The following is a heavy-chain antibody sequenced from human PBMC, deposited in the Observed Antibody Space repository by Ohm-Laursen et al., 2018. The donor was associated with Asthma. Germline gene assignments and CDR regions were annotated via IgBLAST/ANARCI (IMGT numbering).Heavy chain of an antibody. Sequence: RSLRLSCAASGFTFSSYGMHWVRQAPGKGLEWVAVIWYDGSNKYYADSVKGRFTISRDNSKNTLYLQMNSLRAEDTAVYYCARVRGEPAATGAEIYYYYYGMDVWGQGTTVTVSS. V-gene: IGHV3-33*01. J-gene: IGHJ6*02. CDR3: ARVRGEPAATGAEIYYYYYGMDV. CDR2: IWYDGSNK. D-gene: IGHD2-2*01. CDR1: GFTFSSYG.